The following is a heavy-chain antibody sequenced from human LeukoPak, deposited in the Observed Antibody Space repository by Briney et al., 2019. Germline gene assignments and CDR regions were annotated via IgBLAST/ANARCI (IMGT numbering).Heavy chain of an antibody. Sequence: KPSETLSLTCTVSGGSINSYYWSWIRQPPGKGLEWIGYIYSSGTTNYNPSLKSRVTISVDTSKNQFSLKLSSVTAADTAVYYCAREGGSTWLVFGYWGQGTLVTVSS. CDR3: AREGGSTWLVFGY. CDR1: GGSINSYY. J-gene: IGHJ4*02. CDR2: IYSSGTT. D-gene: IGHD6-13*01. V-gene: IGHV4-59*01.